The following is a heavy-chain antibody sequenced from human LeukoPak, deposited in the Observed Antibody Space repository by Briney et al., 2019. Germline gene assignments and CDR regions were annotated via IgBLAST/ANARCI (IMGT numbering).Heavy chain of an antibody. CDR3: ARLYSSSSGLRASDY. J-gene: IGHJ4*02. CDR2: ISSSGSTI. D-gene: IGHD6-6*01. Sequence: GGSLRLSCAASGFTFSSCEMNWVRQAPGKGLEWVSYISSSGSTIFYADSVKGRFTISRDNAKNSLYLQMNSLRAEDTAVYYCARLYSSSSGLRASDYWGQGTLVTVSS. V-gene: IGHV3-48*03. CDR1: GFTFSSCE.